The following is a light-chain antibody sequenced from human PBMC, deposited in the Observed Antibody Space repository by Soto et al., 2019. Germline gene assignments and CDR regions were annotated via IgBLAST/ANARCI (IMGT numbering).Light chain of an antibody. CDR1: SSDVGGYDC. CDR3: SSFTSSSTLEVV. CDR2: EVR. J-gene: IGLJ2*01. V-gene: IGLV2-14*01. Sequence: QSALTQPASVSGSPGQSITISCTGTSSDVGGYDCVSWYQQHPGKAPKLMIYEVRNRPSGVSNRFSGSKSGNTASLTISGLQAEDEADYYCSSFTSSSTLEVVVGGGTQLTVL.